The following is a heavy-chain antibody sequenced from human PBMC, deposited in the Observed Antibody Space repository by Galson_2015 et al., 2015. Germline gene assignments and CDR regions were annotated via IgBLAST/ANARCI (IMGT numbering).Heavy chain of an antibody. Sequence: SVKVSCKASGYTFTSYDINWVRQATGQGLEWMGWMNPNSGNTGYAQKFQGRVTMTRNISISTAYMELSSLRSEDTAVYYCARGDYYKNGAFDIWGQGTMVTVSS. CDR1: GYTFTSYD. V-gene: IGHV1-8*01. D-gene: IGHD1-26*01. J-gene: IGHJ3*02. CDR2: MNPNSGNT. CDR3: ARGDYYKNGAFDI.